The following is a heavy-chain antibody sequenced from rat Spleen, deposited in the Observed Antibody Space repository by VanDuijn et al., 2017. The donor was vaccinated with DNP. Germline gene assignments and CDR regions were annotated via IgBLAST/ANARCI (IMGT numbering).Heavy chain of an antibody. CDR3: TTSTITIAALYAMDV. J-gene: IGHJ4*01. Sequence: EVQLVESGGGLVQPGRSLKLSCAASGVTFSDYYMAWVRQAPTTGLEWVAYISHDTGSSKYRDSVKGRFTISRDNARNSLYLQMDSLRSEDTATYYCTTSTITIAALYAMDVWGQGTSVTVSS. CDR2: ISHDTGSS. CDR1: GVTFSDYY. D-gene: IGHD1-2*01. V-gene: IGHV5-20*01.